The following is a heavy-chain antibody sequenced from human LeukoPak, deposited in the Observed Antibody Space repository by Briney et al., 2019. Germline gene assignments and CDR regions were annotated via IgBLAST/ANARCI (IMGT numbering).Heavy chain of an antibody. CDR2: INSDGSST. Sequence: PGGSLRLSCAASGFTFSSYWMHWVRQAPGKGLVWVSRINSDGSSTSYADSVRGRFTISRDNAKNTLYLQMNSLRAEDTAVYYCARQGGQVGATFDYWGQGTLVTVSS. V-gene: IGHV3-74*01. J-gene: IGHJ4*02. D-gene: IGHD1-26*01. CDR3: ARQGGQVGATFDY. CDR1: GFTFSSYW.